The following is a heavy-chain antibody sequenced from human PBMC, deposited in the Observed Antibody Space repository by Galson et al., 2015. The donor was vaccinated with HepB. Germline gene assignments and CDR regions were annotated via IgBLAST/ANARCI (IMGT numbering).Heavy chain of an antibody. Sequence: QSGAEVKEPGTSVKVSCKASGYTFNKYGISWVRQAPGQGVAWMRWIGTTRGNPKHAQRLQGRVTMTTEPSTNTAYMELRRLRSADTAVYYGARDFDCARDYWGQGTLVTVSS. CDR3: ARDFDCARDY. V-gene: IGHV1-18*01. CDR2: IGTTRGNP. CDR1: GYTFNKYG. J-gene: IGHJ4*02. D-gene: IGHD3-9*01.